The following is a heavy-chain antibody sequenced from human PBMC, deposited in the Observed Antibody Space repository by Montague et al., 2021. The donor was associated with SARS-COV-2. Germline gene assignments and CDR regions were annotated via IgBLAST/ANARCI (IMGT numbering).Heavy chain of an antibody. J-gene: IGHJ3*02. CDR2: IYWDDDK. Sequence: PALVKPTQTLTLTCTFSGFSLSTRTVGVGWIRQPPGKALEWLALIYWDDDKRYSPSLKSRLTITKVTSKNQVVLTMTKMDPVDTATYYCARIDGGGSCYSRAFDIWGQGTMVTVSS. D-gene: IGHD2-15*01. V-gene: IGHV2-5*02. CDR1: GFSLSTRTVG. CDR3: ARIDGGGSCYSRAFDI.